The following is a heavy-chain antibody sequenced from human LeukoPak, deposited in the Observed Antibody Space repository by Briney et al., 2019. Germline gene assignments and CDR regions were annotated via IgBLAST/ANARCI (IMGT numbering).Heavy chain of an antibody. CDR3: ARDTNYYDSSGYYSGSDFDY. CDR1: GFTFSSYS. CDR2: ITSSTNYI. J-gene: IGHJ4*02. V-gene: IGHV3-21*04. Sequence: GGSLRLFCAASGFTFSSYSMNWVRQAPGKGLEWVSSITSSTNYIYYADSVKGRFTISRDDAKNTLYLQMHSLRAEDTAVYYCARDTNYYDSSGYYSGSDFDYWGQGTLVTVSS. D-gene: IGHD3-22*01.